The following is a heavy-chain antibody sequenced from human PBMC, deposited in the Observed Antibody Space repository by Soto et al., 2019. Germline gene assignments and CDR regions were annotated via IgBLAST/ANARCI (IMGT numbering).Heavy chain of an antibody. J-gene: IGHJ5*02. CDR3: AKDGVVFFCDP. CDR1: GFTFENYA. Sequence: GGSLRLSCTSSGFTFENYAMSWVRQAPGKGLEWVSAISGSGGSTYYADSVKGRFTISRDNSKNTLYLQMNSLRAEDTAVYYCAKDGVVFFCDPWGQGTLVTVSS. CDR2: ISGSGGST. V-gene: IGHV3-23*01. D-gene: IGHD3-3*01.